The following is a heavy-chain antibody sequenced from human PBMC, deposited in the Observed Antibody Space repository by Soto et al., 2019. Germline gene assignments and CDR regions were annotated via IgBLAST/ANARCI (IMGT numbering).Heavy chain of an antibody. D-gene: IGHD1-7*01. Sequence: SGESLKISCKGSGYSFTSYWIGWVRQMPGKGLEWMGVIYPGDSDTRYSPSFQGQVTISADKSISTAYLQWSSLKASDPAMYYCARHSELRNYNNYYYGMDVWGQGTTVTVSS. CDR2: IYPGDSDT. CDR1: GYSFTSYW. CDR3: ARHSELRNYNNYYYGMDV. J-gene: IGHJ6*02. V-gene: IGHV5-51*01.